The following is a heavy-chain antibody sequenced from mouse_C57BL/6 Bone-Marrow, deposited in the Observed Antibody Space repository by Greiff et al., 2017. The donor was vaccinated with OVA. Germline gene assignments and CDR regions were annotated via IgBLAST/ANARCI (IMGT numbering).Heavy chain of an antibody. CDR1: GFTFSSYA. Sequence: EVMLVESGAGLVKPGGSLKFSCAASGFTFSSYAMSWVRQTPEQRLEWVAYISSGGDYIYYADTVKGRLTISRDTAGNTQYLIMSSQKSEDTAMYYCTRRGDYPLAYWGQGTLVTVSA. CDR2: ISSGGDYI. CDR3: TRRGDYPLAY. D-gene: IGHD2-4*01. J-gene: IGHJ3*01. V-gene: IGHV5-9-1*02.